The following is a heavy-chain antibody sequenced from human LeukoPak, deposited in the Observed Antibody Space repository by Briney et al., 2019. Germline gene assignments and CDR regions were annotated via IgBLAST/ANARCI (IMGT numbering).Heavy chain of an antibody. V-gene: IGHV3-48*02. CDR3: ARDALHTAHFDY. CDR2: VSISSDI. D-gene: IGHD5-18*01. CDR1: GFTFSSYT. J-gene: IGHJ4*02. Sequence: GGSLRLSCAASGFTFSSYTMNWVRQAPGKGLQWVSTVSISSDINYSDSVKGRSTISRDNARNSPYLQMNSLRDEDTAVYYCARDALHTAHFDYWGQGTLVTVSS.